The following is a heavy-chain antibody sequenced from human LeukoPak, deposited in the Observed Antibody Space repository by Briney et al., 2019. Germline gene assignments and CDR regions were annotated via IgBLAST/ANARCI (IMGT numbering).Heavy chain of an antibody. V-gene: IGHV3-73*01. CDR3: SRLEDTSPIEVALDI. D-gene: IGHD2-2*01. J-gene: IGHJ3*02. CDR1: GFTLSGSV. Sequence: GGSLRLSCAGSGFTLSGSVIHWVRQAAGKGLEWVGRIRSKRNNYATAYAASVKGRFTISRDDSKSTVYLHMDGLKTEDTALYYCSRLEDTSPIEVALDIWGQGTVVTVSS. CDR2: IRSKRNNYAT.